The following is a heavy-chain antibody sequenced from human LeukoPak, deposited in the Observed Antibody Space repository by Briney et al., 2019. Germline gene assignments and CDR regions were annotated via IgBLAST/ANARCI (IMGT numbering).Heavy chain of an antibody. CDR1: GFTFSSYA. CDR3: ARTYYYDSSGSYYFDY. CDR2: ISGSGGST. J-gene: IGHJ4*02. Sequence: GGSLRLSCAASGFTFSSYAMSWVRQAPGKGLEWVSAISGSGGSTYYADSVKGRFTISRDNSKNTLYLQMNSLRAEDAAVYYCARTYYYDSSGSYYFDYWGQGTLVTVSS. V-gene: IGHV3-23*01. D-gene: IGHD3-22*01.